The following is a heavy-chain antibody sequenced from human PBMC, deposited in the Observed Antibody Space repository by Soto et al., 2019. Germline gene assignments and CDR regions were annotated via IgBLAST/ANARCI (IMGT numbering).Heavy chain of an antibody. Sequence: SETLSLTCAVSGGYISSSNWWSWVRKPPGKGLEWIGEIYHSGSTNYNPSLKSRVTISVDKSKNQFSLKLSSVTAADTAVYYCARGGDIVVVPAAIHWFDPWGQGTLVTVSS. D-gene: IGHD2-2*02. CDR1: GGYISSSNW. CDR3: ARGGDIVVVPAAIHWFDP. V-gene: IGHV4-4*02. J-gene: IGHJ5*02. CDR2: IYHSGST.